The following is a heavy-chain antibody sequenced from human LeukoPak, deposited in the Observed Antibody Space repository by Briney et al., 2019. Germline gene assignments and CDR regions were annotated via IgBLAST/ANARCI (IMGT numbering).Heavy chain of an antibody. CDR2: VHLSGRT. J-gene: IGHJ4*02. Sequence: SETLSLTCGVSGGSISSTNWWTWVRQPPGEGLEWIGEVHLSGRTNYNPSLESRVTMSVDMSENHISLKLSSVTAADTAVYYCAREGDYDILTGYYFIDSWGQGTLVTVSP. CDR1: GGSISSTNW. V-gene: IGHV4-4*02. CDR3: AREGDYDILTGYYFIDS. D-gene: IGHD3-9*01.